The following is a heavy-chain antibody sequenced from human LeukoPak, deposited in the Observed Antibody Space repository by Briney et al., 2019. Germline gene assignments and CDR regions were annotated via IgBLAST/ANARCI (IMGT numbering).Heavy chain of an antibody. J-gene: IGHJ4*02. V-gene: IGHV3-30*18. CDR1: GFTFSSYG. Sequence: PGRSLRLSCAASGFTFSSYGMHWVRKAPGKGLEWVAVISYDGSNKYYADSVKGRFTISRDNSKNTLYLQMNSLRAEDTAVYYCAKDPYGSGSYYPDYWGQGTLVTVSS. D-gene: IGHD3-10*01. CDR3: AKDPYGSGSYYPDY. CDR2: ISYDGSNK.